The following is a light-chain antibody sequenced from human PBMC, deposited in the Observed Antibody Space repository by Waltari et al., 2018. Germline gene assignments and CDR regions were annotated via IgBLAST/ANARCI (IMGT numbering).Light chain of an antibody. CDR1: QSVFYSHNSKNY. V-gene: IGKV4-1*01. CDR3: QQYYSTLVT. CDR2: GAS. Sequence: DIVMTQSPASLAVSQGERDTINCKSNQSVFYSHNSKNYLAWYQQKPGQPPKLLIYGASARESGVPDRFSGSGSGTDFTLTISNLQAADVAVYYCQQYYSTLVTFGGGTKVEIK. J-gene: IGKJ4*01.